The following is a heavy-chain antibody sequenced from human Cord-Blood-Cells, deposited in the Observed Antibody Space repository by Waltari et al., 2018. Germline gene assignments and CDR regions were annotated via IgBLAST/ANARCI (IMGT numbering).Heavy chain of an antibody. Sequence: QLQLQESGPGLVKPSETLSLTCTVSGGSISSSSYYWGWIRQPPGKGLEWIGSFYYSGSTYHNPSLKSRVTISVDTSKNQFSLKLSSVTAADTAVYYCARRLVVVTAIPNDAFDIWGQGTMVTVSS. J-gene: IGHJ3*02. CDR1: GGSISSSSYY. V-gene: IGHV4-39*01. D-gene: IGHD2-21*02. CDR2: FYYSGST. CDR3: ARRLVVVTAIPNDAFDI.